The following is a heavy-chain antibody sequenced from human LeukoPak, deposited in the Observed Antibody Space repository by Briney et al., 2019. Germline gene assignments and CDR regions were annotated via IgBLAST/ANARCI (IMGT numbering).Heavy chain of an antibody. CDR1: GTSITPYS. V-gene: IGHV4-4*09. CDR3: ARGQKDYYDSSGPSDY. J-gene: IGHJ4*02. CDR2: FYTSGNT. D-gene: IGHD3-22*01. Sequence: SETLSLTCSVSGTSITPYSWSWIRQPPGRGLEWIGYFYTSGNTHQNPSLKSRVTMSIDASKNQFSLKLSSVTAADTAVYYCARGQKDYYDSSGPSDYWGQGTLVTVSS.